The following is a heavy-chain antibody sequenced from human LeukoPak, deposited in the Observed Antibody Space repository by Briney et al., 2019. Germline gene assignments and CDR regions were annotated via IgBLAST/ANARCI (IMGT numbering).Heavy chain of an antibody. D-gene: IGHD3-10*01. J-gene: IGHJ4*02. CDR3: ARESSGEYYFDY. V-gene: IGHV4-30-4*01. CDR2: IYYGGST. Sequence: SQTLSLTCTVSGGSISSGDYYWSWIRQPPGKGLEWIGYIYYGGSTYYNPSLKGRVTISVDTSKNQFSLKLSSVTAADTAVYYCARESSGEYYFDYWGQGTLVTVSS. CDR1: GGSISSGDYY.